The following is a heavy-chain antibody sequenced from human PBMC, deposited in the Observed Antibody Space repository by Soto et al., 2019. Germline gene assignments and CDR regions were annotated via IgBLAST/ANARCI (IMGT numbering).Heavy chain of an antibody. CDR3: ARDEFASGYVRYYYYGMDV. CDR1: GFTFSDYY. CDR2: ISSSGSTI. D-gene: IGHD5-12*01. J-gene: IGHJ6*02. Sequence: PGGSLRLSCAASGFTFSDYYMSWIRQPPGKGLEWVSYISSSGSTIYYADSVKGRFTISRDNAKNSLYLQMNSLRAEDTAVYYCARDEFASGYVRYYYYGMDVWGQGTTVTVSS. V-gene: IGHV3-11*01.